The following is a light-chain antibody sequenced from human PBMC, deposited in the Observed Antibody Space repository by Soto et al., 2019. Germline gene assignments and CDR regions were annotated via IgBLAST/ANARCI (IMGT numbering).Light chain of an antibody. V-gene: IGKV1-39*01. J-gene: IGKJ3*01. CDR1: QDISSY. Sequence: DIQMTQSPSSLSASVGDSVTITCRASQDISSYLNWYQQKPGQAPKLLIYAASTLHSGVPSRFSGSESGTDFTLTISSLQPEDFATYSCQQTYSTLFTFGPGTKVDFK. CDR2: AAS. CDR3: QQTYSTLFT.